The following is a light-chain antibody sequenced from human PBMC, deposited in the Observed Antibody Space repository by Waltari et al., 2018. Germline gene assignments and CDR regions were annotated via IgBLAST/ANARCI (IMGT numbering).Light chain of an antibody. CDR2: DKN. CDR1: SLTSYS. J-gene: IGLJ2*01. Sequence: SSELTQDPAVSVAMGLTVRIPCQGDSLTSYSASWYQPRPGQAPILVIYDKNNRPSGVPDRFSGSSSHNTGSLTITGAQAEDEASYYCHSRDASGVAGSFGGGTKLTVL. V-gene: IGLV3-19*01. CDR3: HSRDASGVAGS.